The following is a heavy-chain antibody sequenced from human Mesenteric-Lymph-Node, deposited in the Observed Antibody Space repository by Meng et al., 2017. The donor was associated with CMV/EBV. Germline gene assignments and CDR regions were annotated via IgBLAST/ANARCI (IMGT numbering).Heavy chain of an antibody. V-gene: IGHV4-34*01. J-gene: IGHJ4*02. CDR1: GGSFSGNY. CDR2: INHSGST. CDR3: ARHQRWLKSEGGFNY. D-gene: IGHD4-23*01. Sequence: QGRVQQWGDGLLNPHETLSPTCACEGGSFSGNYWSWIRQPPGKGLEWIGEINHSGSTNYNPSLKSRVTISVDTSKNQFSLKLSSVTAADTAVYYCARHQRWLKSEGGFNYWGQGTLVTVSS.